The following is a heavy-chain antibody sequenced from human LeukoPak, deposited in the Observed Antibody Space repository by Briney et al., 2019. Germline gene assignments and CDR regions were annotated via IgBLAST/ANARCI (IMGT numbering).Heavy chain of an antibody. V-gene: IGHV3-48*01. CDR2: ISRGSSTI. Sequence: PGGSLRLSCAASGFTFSSYAMYWVRQAPGKGLEWVSYISRGSSTIYYADSVKGRFTISRDNAKNSLYLQMNSLRAEDTAVYYCARVYYYDNSGYGAWGQGTLVTVSS. D-gene: IGHD3-22*01. J-gene: IGHJ5*02. CDR1: GFTFSSYA. CDR3: ARVYYYDNSGYGA.